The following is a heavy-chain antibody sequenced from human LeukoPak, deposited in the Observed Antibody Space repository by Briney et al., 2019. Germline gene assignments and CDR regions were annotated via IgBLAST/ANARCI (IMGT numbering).Heavy chain of an antibody. Sequence: GRSLRLSCAASGFSFRNYCMSWAREPPGKGLEWVATIKEDGSEKYYVDSVKGRFTISRDNDKKSLFLEMKSLRAEDTAVYYCVTSTTSTLDHYWGQGTLLTVSS. CDR2: IKEDGSEK. D-gene: IGHD5/OR15-5a*01. CDR3: VTSTTSTLDHY. CDR1: GFSFRNYC. V-gene: IGHV3-7*05. J-gene: IGHJ4*02.